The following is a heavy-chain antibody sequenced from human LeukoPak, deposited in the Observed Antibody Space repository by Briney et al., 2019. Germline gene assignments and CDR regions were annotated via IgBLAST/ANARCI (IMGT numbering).Heavy chain of an antibody. V-gene: IGHV4-30-2*03. Sequence: SETLSLTCTVSGGSIRSGAYSWSWIRQPPGKGLEWIGYIYYSGSTYYNPSLKSRVTISVDTSKNQFSLKLSSVTAADTAVYYCARPVPSRLGWFDPWGQGTLVTVSS. D-gene: IGHD1-1*01. CDR1: GGSIRSGAYS. CDR3: ARPVPSRLGWFDP. CDR2: IYYSGST. J-gene: IGHJ5*02.